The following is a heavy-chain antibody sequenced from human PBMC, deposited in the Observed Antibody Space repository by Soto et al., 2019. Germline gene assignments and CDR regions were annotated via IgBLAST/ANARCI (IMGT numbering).Heavy chain of an antibody. Sequence: GASVKVSCKASGGTFTSYAISWVRQAPGRRLEWMGGINPIFGKANYAQKFQGRVTITADESTSTAYMELSSLRSEDTAVYYCALRAFSCAWALLGQGTTGNVSP. CDR1: GGTFTSYA. CDR2: INPIFGKA. CDR3: ALRAFSCAWAL. V-gene: IGHV1-69*13. D-gene: IGHD3-16*01. J-gene: IGHJ6*01.